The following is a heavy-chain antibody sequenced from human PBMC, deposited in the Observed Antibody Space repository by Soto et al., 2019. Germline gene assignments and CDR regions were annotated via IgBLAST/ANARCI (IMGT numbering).Heavy chain of an antibody. D-gene: IGHD6-25*01. J-gene: IGHJ4*02. CDR2: IYPDDSDT. CDR1: GYSFTSYW. CDR3: ARLGSAANDF. Sequence: GESLKISCKSSGYSFTSYWIAWVRQMPGKGLEWMGVIYPDDSDTRYSPSFRGHVTISVDKSISTAYLQWGGLKASDTAMYYCARLGSAANDFWGQGTQVTVSS. V-gene: IGHV5-51*01.